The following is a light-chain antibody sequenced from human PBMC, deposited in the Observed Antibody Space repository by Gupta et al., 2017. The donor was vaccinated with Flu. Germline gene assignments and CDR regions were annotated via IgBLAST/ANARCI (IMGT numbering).Light chain of an antibody. CDR2: EVD. CDR3: SSYTTTNTLVV. CDR1: SSDIGGYNF. Sequence: QSALTQPASVSGSPGQSITISCTGTSSDIGGYNFVSWYQQHPGQAPKLMIYEVDSRPSGVSNRFSGSKSANTASLTISGLQAEDEAKYYCSSYTTTNTLVVFGGGTKLTVL. V-gene: IGLV2-14*01. J-gene: IGLJ2*01.